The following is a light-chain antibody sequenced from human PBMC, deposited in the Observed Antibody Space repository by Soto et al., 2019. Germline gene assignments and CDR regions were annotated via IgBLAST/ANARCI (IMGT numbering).Light chain of an antibody. CDR2: EVS. J-gene: IGLJ1*01. CDR1: SSDVGGHNY. Sequence: QSVLTQPPSASGSPGQSVAISCTGTSSDVGGHNYVSWYQQHPGKAPKLMIYEVSKRPSGVPDRFSGSKSGNTASLTVSGLQAEDEADYYCSSYAGSNTPYVFETGTKVTVL. V-gene: IGLV2-8*01. CDR3: SSYAGSNTPYV.